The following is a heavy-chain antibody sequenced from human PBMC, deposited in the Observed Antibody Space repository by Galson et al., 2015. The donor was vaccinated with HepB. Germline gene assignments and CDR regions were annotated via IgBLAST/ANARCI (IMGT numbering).Heavy chain of an antibody. V-gene: IGHV3-30-3*01. J-gene: IGHJ5*02. D-gene: IGHD3-10*01. CDR2: ILYDGSNK. CDR1: GFTLTSYA. CDR3: ARSSSSLSWFDT. Sequence: SLRLSCAASGFTLTSYALHWVRQAPGKGLEGVAVILYDGSNKYYVDSVKGRFTISRDTSKNTLYLQMNSLRAEDTAVYYCARSSSSLSWFDTWGQGTLVTVSS.